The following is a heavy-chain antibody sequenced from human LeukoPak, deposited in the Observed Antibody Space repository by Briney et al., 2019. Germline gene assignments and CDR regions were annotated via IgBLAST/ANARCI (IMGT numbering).Heavy chain of an antibody. J-gene: IGHJ3*02. CDR2: IYYSGST. V-gene: IGHV4-39*07. CDR3: AVSLGSGSYHWKSDAFDI. CDR1: GGSISSSSYY. Sequence: HPSETLSLTCAVSGGSISSSSYYWGWIRQPPGKGLEWIGSIYYSGSTYYNPSLKSRVTISVDTSKNQFSLKLSSVTAADTAVYYCAVSLGSGSYHWKSDAFDIWGQGTMVTVSS. D-gene: IGHD3-10*02.